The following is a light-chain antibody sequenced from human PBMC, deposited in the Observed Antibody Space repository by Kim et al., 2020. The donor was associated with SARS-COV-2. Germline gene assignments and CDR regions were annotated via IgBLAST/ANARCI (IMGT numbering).Light chain of an antibody. CDR1: QDIGKF. V-gene: IGKV1-33*01. CDR2: DAS. J-gene: IGKJ4*01. CDR3: QQYDKLPLT. Sequence: DVQMTQSPSSLSASVGDRVTITCQASQDIGKFLGWSQQKPGKAPKLLLYDASTLERGIPSRFSGSGSGTEFTFTISNLQPEDFATYFCQQYDKLPLTFGGGTKLEI.